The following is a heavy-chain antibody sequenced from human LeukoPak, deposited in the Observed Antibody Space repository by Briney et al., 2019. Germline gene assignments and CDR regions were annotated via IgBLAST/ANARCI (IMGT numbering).Heavy chain of an antibody. Sequence: GGSLRLSCEASGFTFSTYGMHWVRQAPGKGLEWVALMSYDGSDKSYADSVKGRFTISRDNSKSTLYLQMDSLRGDDAAVYYCAKAVGSISWSFDYWGRGTLVTVSS. CDR1: GFTFSTYG. CDR2: MSYDGSDK. J-gene: IGHJ4*02. CDR3: AKAVGSISWSFDY. D-gene: IGHD6-13*01. V-gene: IGHV3-30*18.